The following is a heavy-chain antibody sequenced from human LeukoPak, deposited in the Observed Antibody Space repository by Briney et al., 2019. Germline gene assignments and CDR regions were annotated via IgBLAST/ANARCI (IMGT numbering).Heavy chain of an antibody. CDR1: GFTFTTYY. CDR2: ISRDSAYM. CDR3: ARDDASTARASGMDV. V-gene: IGHV3-21*01. J-gene: IGHJ6*04. D-gene: IGHD6-6*01. Sequence: GESLRLSCAASGFTFTTYYMNWVRQAPGKGLEWVSYISRDSAYMYLADSVKDRFTISRDNAKNSLYLQINSLRGEDTAVYYCARDDASTARASGMDVWGKGTTVTVSS.